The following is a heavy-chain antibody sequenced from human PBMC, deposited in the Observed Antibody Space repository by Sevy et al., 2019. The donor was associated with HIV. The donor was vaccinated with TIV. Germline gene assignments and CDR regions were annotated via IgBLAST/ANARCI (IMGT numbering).Heavy chain of an antibody. Sequence: GESLKISCKGSGYSFTSYWIGWVRQMPGKGLEWMGIIYPGDSDTRYSPSFQGQVTISADKPISTAYLQWSSLKASDTAMYYCARDRDYYDSSGYIPTHAFDIWGQGTMVTVSS. V-gene: IGHV5-51*04. J-gene: IGHJ3*02. D-gene: IGHD3-22*01. CDR3: ARDRDYYDSSGYIPTHAFDI. CDR2: IYPGDSDT. CDR1: GYSFTSYW.